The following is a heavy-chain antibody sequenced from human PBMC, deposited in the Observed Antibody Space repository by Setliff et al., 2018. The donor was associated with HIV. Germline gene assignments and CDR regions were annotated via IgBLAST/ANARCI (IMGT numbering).Heavy chain of an antibody. D-gene: IGHD3-22*01. CDR3: AREIGDYYDSSGYYPPTDYYYGMDV. Sequence: ASVKVSCKVSGYTLTELSMHWVRQAPGKGLEWMGGSDPEDGNKMYAQKLQGRVTMTEDTSTSTAYMELRSLRSDDTAVYYCAREIGDYYDSSGYYPPTDYYYGMDVWGQGTTVTVSS. J-gene: IGHJ6*02. CDR1: GYTLTELS. CDR2: SDPEDGNK. V-gene: IGHV1-24*01.